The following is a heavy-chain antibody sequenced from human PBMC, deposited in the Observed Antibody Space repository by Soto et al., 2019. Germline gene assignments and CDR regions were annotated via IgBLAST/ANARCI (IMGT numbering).Heavy chain of an antibody. J-gene: IGHJ4*02. Sequence: SETLSLTCTGSGGSISSYYWSWIRQPPGKGLEWIGYIFYSGSTNYNPSLKSRGTISVDTSKNQFSLKLSSVTAPDTAVYYCARGHGADIVVLPGARRDGTGYYFDYWSQVTLVPVSS. CDR2: IFYSGST. CDR1: GGSISSYY. D-gene: IGHD2-2*01. CDR3: ARGHGADIVVLPGARRDGTGYYFDY. V-gene: IGHV4-59*12.